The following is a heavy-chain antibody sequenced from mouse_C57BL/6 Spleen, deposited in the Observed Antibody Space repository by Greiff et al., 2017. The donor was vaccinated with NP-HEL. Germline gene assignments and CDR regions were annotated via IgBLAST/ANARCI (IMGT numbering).Heavy chain of an antibody. CDR2: IDPNSGGT. V-gene: IGHV1-72*01. J-gene: IGHJ4*01. D-gene: IGHD1-1*01. CDR1: GYTFTSYW. Sequence: QVQLKESGAELVKPGASVKLSCKASGYTFTSYWMHWVKQRPGRGLEWIGRIDPNSGGTKYNEKFKSKATLTVDKPSSTAYMQLSCLTSEDSAVYYCARIATHYYGSSYAMDYWGQGTSVTVSS. CDR3: ARIATHYYGSSYAMDY.